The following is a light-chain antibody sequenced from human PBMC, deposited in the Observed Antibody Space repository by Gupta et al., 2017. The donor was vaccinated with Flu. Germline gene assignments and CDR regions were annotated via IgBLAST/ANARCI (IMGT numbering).Light chain of an antibody. CDR1: SSNIGAKFD. CDR2: NNN. CDR3: NSYDRSMRDVV. J-gene: IGLJ2*01. V-gene: IGLV1-40*01. Sequence: QSVLTQPPSVSGAPLQRVTISCTGSSSNIGAKFDGHWYQQLPGPAQKLLISNNNIRPLGVQDRGECSQADTSASPAITVLKSEDEADDDCNSYDRSMRDVVFGGGTKLTVL.